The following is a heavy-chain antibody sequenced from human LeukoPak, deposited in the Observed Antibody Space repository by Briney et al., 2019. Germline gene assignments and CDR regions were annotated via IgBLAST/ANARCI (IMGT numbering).Heavy chain of an antibody. CDR3: AVALRGLYCYYYMDV. V-gene: IGHV1-69*05. Sequence: SVKVSCKASGGTFSSYAISWVRQAPGQGLEWMGGIIPIFGTANYAQKFQGRVTITTDESTSTAYMELSSLRSEDTALYYCAVALRGLYCYYYMDVWGKGTTVTVSS. CDR2: IIPIFGTA. CDR1: GGTFSSYA. J-gene: IGHJ6*03.